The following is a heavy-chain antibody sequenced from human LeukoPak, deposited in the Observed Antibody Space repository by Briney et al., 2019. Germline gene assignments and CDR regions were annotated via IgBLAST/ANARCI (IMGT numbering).Heavy chain of an antibody. CDR2: IFHSGST. CDR3: ARAWYSDFWGSRHARFGY. CDR1: GDSISSNDYY. D-gene: IGHD3-3*01. V-gene: IGHV4-30-4*08. J-gene: IGHJ4*02. Sequence: SETLSLTCTVSGDSISSNDYYWTWIRQPPGKGLEWIGYIFHSGSTYYNPSLKSRVTISVDTSKNQFSLRLNSVTAADTAVYFCARAWYSDFWGSRHARFGYWGQGTLLTVSS.